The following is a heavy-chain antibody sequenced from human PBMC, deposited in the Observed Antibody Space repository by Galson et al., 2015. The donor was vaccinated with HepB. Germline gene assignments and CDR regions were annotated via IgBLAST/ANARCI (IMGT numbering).Heavy chain of an antibody. D-gene: IGHD3-22*01. CDR3: ARAYFDTSGHD. CDR1: GFTLSTYW. CDR2: IKQDGGEK. V-gene: IGHV3-7*03. J-gene: IGHJ1*01. Sequence: SLRLSCAASGFTLSTYWMSWVRQAPGKGLEWVANIKQDGGEKYYVDSVEGRFTISRDNAKNSLYLQMNSLRAEDTAVYYCARAYFDTSGHDWGQGTLVTVSS.